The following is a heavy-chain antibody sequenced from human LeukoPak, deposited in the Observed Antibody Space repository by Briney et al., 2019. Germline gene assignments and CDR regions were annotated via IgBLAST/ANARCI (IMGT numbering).Heavy chain of an antibody. CDR2: IYSGVST. V-gene: IGHV3-53*01. D-gene: IGHD3-10*01. CDR1: GFTVSSNY. Sequence: WGSLRLSCAASGFTVSSNYMSWVRQAPGKGLEWVSVIYSGVSTYYADSVKGRFTISRDNSKNTLYLQMNSLRAEDTAVYYCARDSNSGYFDYWGQGTLVTVSS. J-gene: IGHJ4*02. CDR3: ARDSNSGYFDY.